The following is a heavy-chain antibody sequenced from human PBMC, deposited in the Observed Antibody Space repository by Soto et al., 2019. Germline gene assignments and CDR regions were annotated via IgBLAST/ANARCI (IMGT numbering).Heavy chain of an antibody. CDR1: GFTFSSYA. D-gene: IGHD4-17*01. CDR2: IRGGGSKP. V-gene: IGHV3-23*01. CDR3: AKTASMTIRDGFDH. Sequence: EVQVLESGGGLVQPGGSLRLSCAASGFTFSSYAMSWVRQAPGQGLEWVSGIRGGGSKPYYADSVKGRFTISRDNSKNTLYLQMNSLRAEDTALYYCAKTASMTIRDGFDHWGQGTLGAVSS. J-gene: IGHJ4*02.